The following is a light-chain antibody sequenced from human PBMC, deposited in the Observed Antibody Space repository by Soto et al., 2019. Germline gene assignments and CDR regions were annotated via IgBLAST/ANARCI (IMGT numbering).Light chain of an antibody. CDR1: QGISSY. V-gene: IGKV1-9*01. CDR3: QQRNSYPLT. J-gene: IGKJ4*01. Sequence: DIQLTQSPSFLSASVGDRVTITCRARQGISSYLACYQQKPGKAHKLLIYAASTLQSGVPSRFIGSGSGTELTLKISSLQPEDFATYYCQQRNSYPLTSGGGKTGEIK. CDR2: AAS.